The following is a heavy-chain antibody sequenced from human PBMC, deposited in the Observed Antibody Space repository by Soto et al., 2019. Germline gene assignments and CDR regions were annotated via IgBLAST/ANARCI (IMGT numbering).Heavy chain of an antibody. V-gene: IGHV1-18*01. J-gene: IGHJ4*02. D-gene: IGHD3-10*01. CDR3: XXEVEGSYSPADF. CDR1: GYTFTDHG. CDR2: VSSYNGNT. Sequence: QVQLVQSGPEVKKPGASVTVSCKTSGYTFTDHGIDWVRQAPGQGLEWVGWVSSYNGNTNYAYNLKDRVIMTTDASTSTAYMELRGLRSDDTXXXXXXXEVEGSYSPADFWGQGTPVTX.